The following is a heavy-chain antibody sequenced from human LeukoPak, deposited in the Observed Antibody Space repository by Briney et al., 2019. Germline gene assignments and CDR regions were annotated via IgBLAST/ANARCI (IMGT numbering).Heavy chain of an antibody. Sequence: PGGSLRLSCAASGFTFSSYAMSWVRQAPGKGPEWVSAIGGSGGSTYYADSVKGRFTISRDNSKNTLYLQMNSLRAEDTAVYYCAKDYSSGLYYFDYWGQGTLVTVSS. V-gene: IGHV3-23*01. D-gene: IGHD6-19*01. CDR2: IGGSGGST. CDR1: GFTFSSYA. J-gene: IGHJ4*02. CDR3: AKDYSSGLYYFDY.